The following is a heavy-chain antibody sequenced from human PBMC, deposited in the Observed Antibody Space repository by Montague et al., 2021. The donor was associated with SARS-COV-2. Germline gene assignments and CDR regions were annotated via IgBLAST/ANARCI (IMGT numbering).Heavy chain of an antibody. CDR2: IYSYGSV. Sequence: SETLSLTCTVAGDSVSRSYWYWIRQSPRKGLEWIGNIYSYGSVHSNHSLNIRLPISLDTSKNQLSLTLTSVTAADTATAYCAWQITMVREPCDSWGQGTLVLVSS. D-gene: IGHD3-10*01. J-gene: IGHJ4*02. CDR3: AWQITMVREPCDS. CDR1: GDSVSRSY. V-gene: IGHV4-59*08.